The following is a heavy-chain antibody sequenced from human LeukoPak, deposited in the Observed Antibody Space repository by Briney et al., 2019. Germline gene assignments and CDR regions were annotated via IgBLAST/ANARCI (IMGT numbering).Heavy chain of an antibody. J-gene: IGHJ4*02. CDR1: GFTFNNAW. CDR2: IKTDGATT. V-gene: IGHV3-15*01. CDR3: TTRVVTTNDF. Sequence: AGGSLRLSCAASGFTFNNAWMNWVRQAPGKGLEWVGRIKTDGATTDYPAPVKGRFTVSRDNSKTTLYLQMNSLKTEDTAVYYCTTRVVTTNDFWGQGTLVTVSS. D-gene: IGHD2-21*02.